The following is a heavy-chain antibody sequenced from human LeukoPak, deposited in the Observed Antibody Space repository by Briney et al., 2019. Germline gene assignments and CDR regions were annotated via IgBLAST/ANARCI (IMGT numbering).Heavy chain of an antibody. V-gene: IGHV4-39*07. Sequence: PSETLSLTCTVSGGSISSGSYYWSWIRQPPGKGLEWIGEINHSGSTNYNPSLKSRVTISVDTSKNQFSLKLSSVTAADTAVYYCARLYDSSANWFDPWGQGTLVTVSS. J-gene: IGHJ5*02. CDR3: ARLYDSSANWFDP. D-gene: IGHD3-22*01. CDR1: GGSISSGSYY. CDR2: INHSGST.